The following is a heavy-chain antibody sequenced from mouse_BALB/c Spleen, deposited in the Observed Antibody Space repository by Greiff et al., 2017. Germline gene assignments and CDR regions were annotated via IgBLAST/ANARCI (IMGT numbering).Heavy chain of an antibody. V-gene: IGHV1-31*01. D-gene: IGHD1-1*01. CDR3: ARGYYGSSPYAMDY. J-gene: IGHJ4*01. Sequence: EVQLQESGPELVKPGASVKISCKASGYSFTGYYMHWVKQSHVKSLEWIGRINPYNGATSYNQNFKDKASLTVDKSSSTAYMELHSLTSEDSAVYYCARGYYGSSPYAMDYWGQGTSVTVSS. CDR2: INPYNGAT. CDR1: GYSFTGYY.